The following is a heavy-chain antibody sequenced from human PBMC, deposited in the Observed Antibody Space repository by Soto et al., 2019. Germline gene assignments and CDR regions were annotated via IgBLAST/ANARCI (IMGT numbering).Heavy chain of an antibody. J-gene: IGHJ6*02. CDR2: MTGRGGSI. CDR1: GLPFSEYC. CDR3: AKGVMYSTKGLDV. D-gene: IGHD2-15*01. V-gene: IGHV3-23*01. Sequence: PXESLSLSCAASGLPFSEYCMTWVRQAPGRGLEWVSAMTGRGGSIHYAESVRGRFIISRDNSKNTLYLQMDRLRAGDTAVYYCAKGVMYSTKGLDVWGQGTTVTV.